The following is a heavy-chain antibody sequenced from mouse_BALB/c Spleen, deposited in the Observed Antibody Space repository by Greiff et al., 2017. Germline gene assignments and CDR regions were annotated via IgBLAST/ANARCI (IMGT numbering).Heavy chain of an antibody. CDR2: ISSGSSTI. D-gene: IGHD3-2*02. V-gene: IGHV5-17*02. J-gene: IGHJ3*01. CDR1: GFTFSSFG. CDR3: ARLGGSGAWFAY. Sequence: EVMLVESGGGLVQPGGSRKLSCAASGFTFSSFGMHWVRQAPEKGLEWVAYISSGSSTIYYADTVKGRFTISRDNPKNTLFLQMTSLRSEDTAMYYCARLGGSGAWFAYWGQGTLVTVSA.